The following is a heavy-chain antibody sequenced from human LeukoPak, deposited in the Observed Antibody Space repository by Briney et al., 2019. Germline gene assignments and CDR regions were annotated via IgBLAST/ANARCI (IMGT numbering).Heavy chain of an antibody. D-gene: IGHD2-2*01. V-gene: IGHV4-59*08. Sequence: SETLSLTCTVSGGAISYYYRNWIRQPPGKGLEWIGYIYYTGNTNYNPSLKSRVTISVDTSKNQFSLKLSSVTAADTAVYYCARHSTVVPNWFDPWGQGTLVTVSS. CDR1: GGAISYYY. J-gene: IGHJ5*02. CDR3: ARHSTVVPNWFDP. CDR2: IYYTGNT.